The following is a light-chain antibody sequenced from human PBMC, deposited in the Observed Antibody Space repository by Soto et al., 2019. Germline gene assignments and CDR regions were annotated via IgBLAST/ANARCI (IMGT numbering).Light chain of an antibody. CDR2: DVT. Sequence: QSVLTQPASVSGSPGQSIAISCTGTSSDVGGYNYVSWYQQHPVKAPKLMIYDVTNRLSGVSDCFSGSKSGNTASLTISGLQAEDEADYYCSLYTSSSTPYVFGTGTKVTVL. J-gene: IGLJ1*01. V-gene: IGLV2-14*01. CDR1: SSDVGGYNY. CDR3: SLYTSSSTPYV.